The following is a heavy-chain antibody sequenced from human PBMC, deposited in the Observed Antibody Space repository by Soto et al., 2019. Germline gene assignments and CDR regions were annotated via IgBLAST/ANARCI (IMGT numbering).Heavy chain of an antibody. J-gene: IGHJ6*03. D-gene: IGHD6-6*01. V-gene: IGHV1-18*01. CDR2: ISAYNGNT. CDR1: GYTFTSYG. Sequence: ASVKVSCKASGYTFTSYGISLVRQAPGQGLEWMGWISAYNGNTNYAQKLQGRVTMTTDTSTSTAYMELRSLRSDDTAVYYCARSIGEAARHPYYYYYMDVWGKGTTVTVSS. CDR3: ARSIGEAARHPYYYYYMDV.